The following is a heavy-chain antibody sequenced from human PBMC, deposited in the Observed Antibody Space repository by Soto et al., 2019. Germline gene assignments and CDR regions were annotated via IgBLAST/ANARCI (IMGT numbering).Heavy chain of an antibody. Sequence: QVQLVQSGAEVKKPGASVKVSCKASGYTFTSYGISWVRQAPGQGLEWMGWISAYNGNTNYAQKLQGRVTMTTDTSTSTAYMELRSLRSDDTGVYYCARNPAGAYCGGDCYSDYWGQGTLVTVSS. V-gene: IGHV1-18*01. CDR3: ARNPAGAYCGGDCYSDY. CDR1: GYTFTSYG. D-gene: IGHD2-21*02. CDR2: ISAYNGNT. J-gene: IGHJ4*02.